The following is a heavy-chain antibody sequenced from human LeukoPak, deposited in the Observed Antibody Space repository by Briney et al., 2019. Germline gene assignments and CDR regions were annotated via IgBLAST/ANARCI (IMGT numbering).Heavy chain of an antibody. D-gene: IGHD6-13*01. Sequence: ASVKVSCKASGYTFTGYYMHWVRQAPGQGLEWMGWINPNSGGTNYAQKFQGRVTMTRDTSISTAYMELSRLRPDDTAVYYCATPRDSSRTYYYYYGMDVWGQGTTVTVSS. J-gene: IGHJ6*02. CDR3: ATPRDSSRTYYYYYGMDV. CDR2: INPNSGGT. CDR1: GYTFTGYY. V-gene: IGHV1-2*02.